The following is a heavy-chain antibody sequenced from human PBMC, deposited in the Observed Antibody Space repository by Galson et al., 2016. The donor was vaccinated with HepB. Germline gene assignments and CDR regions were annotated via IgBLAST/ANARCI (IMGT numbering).Heavy chain of an antibody. CDR3: ARDLPDDSVEYFDVFDL. CDR1: GFTFENYA. CDR2: ITLNSGNM. J-gene: IGHJ3*01. V-gene: IGHV3-9*01. D-gene: IGHD4-17*01. Sequence: SLRLSCAASGFTFENYAMHWVRQAPGKGLEWVSGITLNSGNMAYADSVKGRFTISRDNAKNSLYLHMNSLRPEDTAVYYCARDLPDDSVEYFDVFDLWGQGTMVTVSS.